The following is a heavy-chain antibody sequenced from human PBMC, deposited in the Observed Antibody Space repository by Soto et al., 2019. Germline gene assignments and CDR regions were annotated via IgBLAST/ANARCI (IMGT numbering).Heavy chain of an antibody. Sequence: PGGSLRLSCAASGFPFSSYGMHWVRQAPGKGLEWVAVIWYDGSNKYYADSVKGRFTISRDNSKNTLYLQMNSLRAEDTAVYYCARGPSVSIYCGGDCHSGPDYWGQGTLVTVSS. V-gene: IGHV3-33*01. CDR3: ARGPSVSIYCGGDCHSGPDY. D-gene: IGHD2-21*02. J-gene: IGHJ4*02. CDR1: GFPFSSYG. CDR2: IWYDGSNK.